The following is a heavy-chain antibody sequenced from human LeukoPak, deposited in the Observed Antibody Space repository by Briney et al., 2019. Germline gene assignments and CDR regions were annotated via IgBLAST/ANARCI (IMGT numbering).Heavy chain of an antibody. CDR3: ARASRRFYWDY. CDR2: IYYSGST. J-gene: IGHJ4*02. V-gene: IGHV4-59*11. D-gene: IGHD2/OR15-2a*01. Sequence: SETLSLTCTVSGVSISSHYWSWLRQPPGKGLEWIGYIYYSGSTNYNPSLKSRVTISVDTSKNQFSLKLSSVTAADTAVYYCARASRRFYWDYWGQGTLVTVSS. CDR1: GVSISSHY.